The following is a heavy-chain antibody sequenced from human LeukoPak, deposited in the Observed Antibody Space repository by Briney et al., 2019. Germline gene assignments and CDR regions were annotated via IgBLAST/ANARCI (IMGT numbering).Heavy chain of an antibody. Sequence: SETLSLTCAVYGGSFSGFYWSWIRQPPGKGLEWIGEINHSGSTNYNPSLKSRVTISVDTSKNQFSLKLSSVTAADTAVYYCARESLTWLQSRTSWFDPWGQGTLVTVSS. J-gene: IGHJ5*02. D-gene: IGHD5-24*01. CDR1: GGSFSGFY. V-gene: IGHV4-34*01. CDR2: INHSGST. CDR3: ARESLTWLQSRTSWFDP.